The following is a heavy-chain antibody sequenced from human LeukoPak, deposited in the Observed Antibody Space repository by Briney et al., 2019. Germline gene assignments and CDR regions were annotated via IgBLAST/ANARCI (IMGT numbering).Heavy chain of an antibody. CDR2: INPSGGST. D-gene: IGHD3-16*01. V-gene: IGHV1-46*01. CDR1: GYTFTTYY. J-gene: IGHJ4*02. CDR3: AREGGGAPNFDY. Sequence: ASVKVSCKASGYTFTTYYMHWVRQAPGHGLEWMGIINPSGGSTRYAQKFQGRVTMTRDTSTSTVYMELSSLTSEDTAVYYCAREGGGAPNFDYWGQGTLVTVSS.